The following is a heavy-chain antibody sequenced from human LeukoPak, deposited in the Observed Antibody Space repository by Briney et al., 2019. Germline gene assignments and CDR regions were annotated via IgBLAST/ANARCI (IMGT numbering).Heavy chain of an antibody. V-gene: IGHV3-23*01. CDR1: GGSISSGSYY. CDR2: ISGSGGST. CDR3: ARPRVTTGAFDI. J-gene: IGHJ3*02. Sequence: LSLTCTVSGGSISSGSYYWSWVRQAPGKGLEWVSAISGSGGSTYYADSVKGRFTISRDNSKNTLYLQMNSLRAEDTAVYYCARPRVTTGAFDIWGQGTMVTVSS. D-gene: IGHD4-17*01.